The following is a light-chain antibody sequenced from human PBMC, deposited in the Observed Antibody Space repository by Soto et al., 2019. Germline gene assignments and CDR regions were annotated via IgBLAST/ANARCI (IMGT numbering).Light chain of an antibody. CDR3: QKSYSTPPK. V-gene: IGKV1-39*01. Sequence: IQLTQSPSSLSSSVVDRVTITCRASQTISSWLAWYQQKPGKAPKLLIYAASSLQSGVPSRFSGSGSGTDFTLTISSLQPEDFATYYCQKSYSTPPKFGQGTKLDIK. J-gene: IGKJ1*01. CDR2: AAS. CDR1: QTISSW.